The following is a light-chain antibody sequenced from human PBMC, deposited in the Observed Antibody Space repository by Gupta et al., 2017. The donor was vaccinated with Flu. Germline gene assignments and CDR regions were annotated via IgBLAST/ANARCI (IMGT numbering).Light chain of an antibody. CDR3: CSYGGSKF. CDR1: SGDVGGYNY. Sequence: GASGDVGGYNYVAWYQQHPGKAPKPMIYEVNKPPSGVPDRLSGSKSGNTASLTVSGLLAEDEADYYCCSYGGSKFFGGGTKLTVL. J-gene: IGLJ2*01. V-gene: IGLV2-8*01. CDR2: EVN.